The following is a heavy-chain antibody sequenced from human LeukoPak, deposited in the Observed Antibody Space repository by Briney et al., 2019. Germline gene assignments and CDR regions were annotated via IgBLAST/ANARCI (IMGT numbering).Heavy chain of an antibody. Sequence: GGSLRLSCAASGFAFSDYSMNWVRQAPGKGLEWVSYIRSSDNTIHYADSVKGRFTISRDHAKNALYLQMNSLRDEDTAVYSCARVSGGYSYGGLDYWGQGTLVTVSS. CDR1: GFAFSDYS. J-gene: IGHJ4*02. V-gene: IGHV3-48*02. CDR3: ARVSGGYSYGGLDY. D-gene: IGHD5-18*01. CDR2: IRSSDNTI.